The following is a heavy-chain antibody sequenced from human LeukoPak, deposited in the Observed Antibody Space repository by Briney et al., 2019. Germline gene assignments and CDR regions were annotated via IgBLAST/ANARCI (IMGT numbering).Heavy chain of an antibody. CDR1: GGTFSSYA. J-gene: IGHJ4*02. V-gene: IGHV1-46*01. CDR3: ARGASKQRNFDY. D-gene: IGHD6-25*01. Sequence: ASVKVSCKASGGTFSSYAISWVRQAPGQGLEWMGIINPSGGSTSYAQKFQGRVTMTRDTSTSTVYMELSSLRSEDTAVYYCARGASKQRNFDYWGQGTLVTVSS. CDR2: INPSGGST.